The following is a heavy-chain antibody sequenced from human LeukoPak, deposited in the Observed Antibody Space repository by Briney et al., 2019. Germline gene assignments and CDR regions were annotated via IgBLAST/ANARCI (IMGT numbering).Heavy chain of an antibody. CDR1: GFTFSSYS. Sequence: GGSLRLSCAASGFTFSSYSMNWVRQAPGKGLGWVSYISIISSTKYYADSVKGRFTISRDNAKNSLYLQMNSLRDEDTAVYYCARDHRSYYYDSSGYYSRLGYGMDVWGQGTTVTVSS. D-gene: IGHD3-22*01. CDR3: ARDHRSYYYDSSGYYSRLGYGMDV. CDR2: ISIISSTK. V-gene: IGHV3-48*02. J-gene: IGHJ6*02.